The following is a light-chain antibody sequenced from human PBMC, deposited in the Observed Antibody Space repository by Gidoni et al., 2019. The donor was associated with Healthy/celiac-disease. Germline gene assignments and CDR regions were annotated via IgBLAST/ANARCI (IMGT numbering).Light chain of an antibody. CDR3: GTWDSSLSAV. J-gene: IGLJ3*02. V-gene: IGLV1-51*01. Sequence: QSVFPPLPSESAAPGQKVTFSCSGSSSNIGNNYVSWYQQLPGTAPKLLIYDNNKRPSGIPDRFSGSKSGTSATLGITGLQTGDEADYYCGTWDSSLSAVFGGGTKLTVL. CDR1: SSNIGNNY. CDR2: DNN.